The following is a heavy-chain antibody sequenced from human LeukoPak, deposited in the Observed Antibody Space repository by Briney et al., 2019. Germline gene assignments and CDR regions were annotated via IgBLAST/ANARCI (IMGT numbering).Heavy chain of an antibody. V-gene: IGHV1-2*06. CDR2: INPNSGGT. Sequence: ASVKVSCKASGYTFTGYYMRWVRQAPGQGLEWMGRINPNSGGTNYAQKFQGRVTMTRDTSISTAYMELRSLRSDDTAVYYCARDCIGCHGFDYWGQGTLVTVSS. CDR1: GYTFTGYY. J-gene: IGHJ4*02. D-gene: IGHD2-15*01. CDR3: ARDCIGCHGFDY.